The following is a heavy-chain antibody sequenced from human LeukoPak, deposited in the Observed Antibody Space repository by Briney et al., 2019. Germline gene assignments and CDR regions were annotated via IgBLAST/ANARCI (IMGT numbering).Heavy chain of an antibody. Sequence: PSETLSLTRTVSGGSISSSSYYWGWIRQPPGKELEWIGSIYYSGSTYYNPSLKSRVTISVDTSKNQFSLKLSSVTAADTAVYYCARGSSGSHDYWGQGTLVTVSS. CDR1: GGSISSSSYY. J-gene: IGHJ4*02. V-gene: IGHV4-39*01. CDR2: IYYSGST. D-gene: IGHD1-26*01. CDR3: ARGSSGSHDY.